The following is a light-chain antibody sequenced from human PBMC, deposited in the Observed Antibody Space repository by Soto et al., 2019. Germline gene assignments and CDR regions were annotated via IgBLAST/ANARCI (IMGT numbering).Light chain of an antibody. Sequence: EIVLTQSPATLSLSPGERATLSCRASQSIATYLGWYQQKPGQAPRLLIYSASNRANGIPPRFSGSGSGTDFTLTISSLEPEDFAVYYCQQYGSSGTFGQGTKVDIK. J-gene: IGKJ1*01. CDR1: QSIATY. V-gene: IGKV3-11*01. CDR3: QQYGSSGT. CDR2: SAS.